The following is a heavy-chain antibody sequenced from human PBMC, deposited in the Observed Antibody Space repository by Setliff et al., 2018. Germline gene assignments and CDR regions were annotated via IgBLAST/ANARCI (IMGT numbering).Heavy chain of an antibody. V-gene: IGHV4-61*02. J-gene: IGHJ4*02. CDR3: ARDPVDGHGHFDY. CDR2: LRIGFSN. CDR1: GDSVSSDRFH. D-gene: IGHD2-8*01. Sequence: SETLSLTCTVSGDSVSSDRFHWGWFRQSAGKGLEWIGRLRIGFSNIYNPSLASRVTISVDTSKNQFSLKLDPVTAADTAVYYCARDPVDGHGHFDYWGQGTLVTVSS.